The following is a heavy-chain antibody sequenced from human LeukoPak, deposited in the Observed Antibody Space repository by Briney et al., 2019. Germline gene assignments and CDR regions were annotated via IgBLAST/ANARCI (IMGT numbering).Heavy chain of an antibody. V-gene: IGHV3-74*01. Sequence: GGSLRLSCAASGFTFSSYWMPWVRQAPGKGLVWVSRINSDGSSTSYADSVKGRLTISRDNAKNTLYLQMNSLRAEDTAVYYCARVDTAMGDAFDIWGQGTMVTVSS. D-gene: IGHD5-18*01. J-gene: IGHJ3*02. CDR1: GFTFSSYW. CDR3: ARVDTAMGDAFDI. CDR2: INSDGSST.